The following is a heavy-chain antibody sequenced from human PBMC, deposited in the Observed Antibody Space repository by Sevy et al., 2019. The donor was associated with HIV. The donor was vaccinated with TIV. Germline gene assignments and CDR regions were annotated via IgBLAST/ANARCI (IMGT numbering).Heavy chain of an antibody. Sequence: SETLSLTCSVSGGSISGSDYYWGWVRQPPGKGLEWIGSIYYSGRTYYNPSLKSRVTISVDTSKNHFSLKLSSVTAADTAVYYCARRRVEDYYGSGTPPLVNGAFDIWGQGTMVTVSS. CDR1: GGSISGSDYY. V-gene: IGHV4-39*02. CDR2: IYYSGRT. J-gene: IGHJ3*02. CDR3: ARRRVEDYYGSGTPPLVNGAFDI. D-gene: IGHD3-10*01.